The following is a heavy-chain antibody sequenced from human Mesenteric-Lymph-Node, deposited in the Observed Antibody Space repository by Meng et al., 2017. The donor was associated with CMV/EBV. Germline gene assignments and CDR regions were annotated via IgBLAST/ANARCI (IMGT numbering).Heavy chain of an antibody. D-gene: IGHD3-22*01. V-gene: IGHV3-7*01. J-gene: IGHJ4*02. Sequence: GESLKISCAASGFTFSSYWMSWVRQAPGKGLEWVANIKQDGSEKYYVDSVKGRFTISRDNAKNSLYLQMNSLRAEDTAVYYCASGLPGSSGYYYAGYWGQGTLVTVSS. CDR3: ASGLPGSSGYYYAGY. CDR1: GFTFSSYW. CDR2: IKQDGSEK.